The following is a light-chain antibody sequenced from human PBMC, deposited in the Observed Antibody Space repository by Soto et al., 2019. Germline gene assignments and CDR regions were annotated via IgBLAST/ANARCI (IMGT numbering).Light chain of an antibody. V-gene: IGKV1-12*01. CDR1: QDVGTW. J-gene: IGKJ4*01. CDR2: GAS. CDR3: LPSHSSPLT. Sequence: DIQMTQSPSSVSAAIGDRVTITCRASQDVGTWVAWYQQQPGKPPKLLIYGASGLHTGVPSRFSGSGSGTDFTLTFSALHPEDFATYFCLPSHSSPLTFGGGTNVDIK.